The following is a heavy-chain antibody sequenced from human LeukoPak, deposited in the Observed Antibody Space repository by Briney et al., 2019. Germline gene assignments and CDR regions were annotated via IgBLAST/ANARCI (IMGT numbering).Heavy chain of an antibody. CDR2: IRSKAYGGTT. Sequence: GGSLRLSCAASGFTFSSYAMSWVRQAPGKGLEWVGSIRSKAYGGTTEYAASVKGRFTISRDDSKSIGYLQMNSLKTEDTALYHCTRDLSYGLSYDYWGQGTLVTVSS. J-gene: IGHJ4*02. CDR1: GFTFSSYA. V-gene: IGHV3-49*04. D-gene: IGHD5-18*01. CDR3: TRDLSYGLSYDY.